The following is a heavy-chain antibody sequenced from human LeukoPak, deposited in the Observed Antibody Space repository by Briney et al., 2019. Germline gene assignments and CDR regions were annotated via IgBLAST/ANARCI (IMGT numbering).Heavy chain of an antibody. J-gene: IGHJ4*02. CDR3: TLHPWGRGWREQPDY. V-gene: IGHV3-15*01. Sequence: GGSLRLSCAASGFTFSNVWMTWVRQAPGKGLEWVGHIKSKTDGGTTHYAAPVKGRFTISRDDSRNTLYLQMNSLQTEDTAVYYCTLHPWGRGWREQPDYWGQGTLVTVSS. CDR2: IKSKTDGGTT. D-gene: IGHD6-19*01. CDR1: GFTFSNVW.